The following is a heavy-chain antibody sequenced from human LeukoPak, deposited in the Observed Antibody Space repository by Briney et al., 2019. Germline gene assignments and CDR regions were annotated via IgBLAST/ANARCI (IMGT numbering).Heavy chain of an antibody. J-gene: IGHJ5*02. V-gene: IGHV1-18*01. D-gene: IGHD3-9*01. CDR2: ISAYNGNT. CDR1: GYTFTSYG. CDR3: ARVLRYFDWSTPGRFDP. Sequence: ASVKVSCKASGYTFTSYGISWVRQAPGQGLEWMGWISAYNGNTNYAQKLQGRVTMTTDTSTSTAYMELRSLRSDDTAVYYCARVLRYFDWSTPGRFDPWGQGTLVTVSS.